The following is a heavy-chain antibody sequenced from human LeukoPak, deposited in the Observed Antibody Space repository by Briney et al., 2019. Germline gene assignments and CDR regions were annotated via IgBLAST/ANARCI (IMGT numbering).Heavy chain of an antibody. J-gene: IGHJ3*02. D-gene: IGHD6-13*01. CDR2: IRSKRNNYAT. Sequence: GGSLKLSCAASGFTFSGSVMHWVRQAAGKGLEWVGRIRSKRNNYATAYAASVKGRFTISRDDSKSTVYLHMDSLKTEDTALYYCFRLEDSSPIEVALDIWGQGTVVTVSS. CDR3: FRLEDSSPIEVALDI. CDR1: GFTFSGSV. V-gene: IGHV3-73*01.